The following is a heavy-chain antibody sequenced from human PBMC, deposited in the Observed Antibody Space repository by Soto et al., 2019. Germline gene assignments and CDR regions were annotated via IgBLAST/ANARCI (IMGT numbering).Heavy chain of an antibody. CDR1: GFTFSSYS. CDR2: ISSSSSYI. D-gene: IGHD2-2*01. CDR3: ARDGEAVVVVPAAGDYYYYYGMDV. V-gene: IGHV3-21*01. J-gene: IGHJ6*02. Sequence: PGGSLRLSCAASGFTFSSYSMNWVRQAPGKGLEWVSSISSSSSYIYYADSVKGRFTISRDNARNSLYLQMNSLRAEDTAVYYCARDGEAVVVVPAAGDYYYYYGMDVWGQGTTVTVSS.